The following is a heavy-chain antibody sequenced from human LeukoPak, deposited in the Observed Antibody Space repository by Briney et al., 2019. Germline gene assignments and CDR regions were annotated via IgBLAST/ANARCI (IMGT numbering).Heavy chain of an antibody. CDR3: ARDLSRTGATTWGYYYYGMDV. CDR1: GFTFSNYP. V-gene: IGHV3-48*03. D-gene: IGHD1-26*01. CDR2: ISSSGSTI. J-gene: IGHJ6*02. Sequence: QPGRSLRLSCVGTGFTFSNYPMNWVRQAPGKGLEWVSYISSSGSTIYYADSVKGRFTISRDNAKNSLYLQMNSLRAEDTAVYYCARDLSRTGATTWGYYYYGMDVWGQGTTVTVSS.